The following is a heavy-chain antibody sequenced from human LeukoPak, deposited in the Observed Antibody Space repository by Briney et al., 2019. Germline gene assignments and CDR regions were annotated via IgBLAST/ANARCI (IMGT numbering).Heavy chain of an antibody. CDR1: GFIFGNYA. Sequence: GGSLRLSCSVSGFIFGNYAMHWVRQAPGKGLGYVSGIGTDGTTTYYTDSVKDRFTISRDNSKNTLYPQMSSLRSEDTAMFYCVKDRGILPRDFDSWGQGILVTVSS. J-gene: IGHJ4*02. CDR2: IGTDGTTT. CDR3: VKDRGILPRDFDS. V-gene: IGHV3-64D*06. D-gene: IGHD3-10*01.